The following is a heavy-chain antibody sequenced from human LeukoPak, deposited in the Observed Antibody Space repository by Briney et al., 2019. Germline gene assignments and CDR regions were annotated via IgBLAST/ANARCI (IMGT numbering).Heavy chain of an antibody. CDR2: ISSSSSYI. V-gene: IGHV3-21*01. CDR3: ARAAEHYYDSSGKLDY. J-gene: IGHJ4*02. Sequence: GGSLRLSCAASGFTFSSYSMNWVRQAPGKGLEWVSSISSSSSYIYYADPVKGRFTISRDNAKNSLYLQMNSLRAEDTAVYYCARAAEHYYDSSGKLDYWGQGTLVTVSS. CDR1: GFTFSSYS. D-gene: IGHD3-22*01.